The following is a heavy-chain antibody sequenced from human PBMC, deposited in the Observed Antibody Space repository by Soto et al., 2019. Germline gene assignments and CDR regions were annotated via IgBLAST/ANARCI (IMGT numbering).Heavy chain of an antibody. CDR2: ISYDGSNK. J-gene: IGHJ6*02. Sequence: GGSLRLSCAASGFTFSSYGMHWVRQAPGKGLEWVAVISYDGSNKYYADSVKGRFTISRDNSKNTLYLQMNSLRAEDTAVYYCAKDLWRPAAMNYYYYGMDVWGQGTTVTVSS. V-gene: IGHV3-30*18. CDR3: AKDLWRPAAMNYYYYGMDV. D-gene: IGHD2-2*01. CDR1: GFTFSSYG.